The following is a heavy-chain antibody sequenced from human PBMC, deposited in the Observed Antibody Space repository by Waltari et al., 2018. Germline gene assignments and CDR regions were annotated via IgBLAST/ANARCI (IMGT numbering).Heavy chain of an antibody. CDR2: INPNSGGT. D-gene: IGHD6-6*01. V-gene: IGHV1-2*06. CDR1: GYTFTGYY. J-gene: IGHJ4*02. Sequence: QVQLVQSGAEVKKPGASVKVSCKASGYTFTGYYMHWVRQAPGPGLEWMGRINPNSGGTNYAQKFQGRVTMTRDTSISTAYMELSRLRSDDTAVYYCARVDSTGTGIAARPVRDYWGQGTLVTVSS. CDR3: ARVDSTGTGIAARPVRDY.